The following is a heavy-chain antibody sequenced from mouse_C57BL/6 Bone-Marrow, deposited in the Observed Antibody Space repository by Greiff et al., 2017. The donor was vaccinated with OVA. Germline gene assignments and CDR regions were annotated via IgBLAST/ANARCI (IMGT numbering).Heavy chain of an antibody. V-gene: IGHV1-53*01. CDR2: INPSNGGT. CDR3: ARNLINTRYFDV. J-gene: IGHJ1*03. CDR1: GYTFTSYW. Sequence: QVQLQQPGTELVKPGASVKLSCKASGYTFTSYWMHWVKQRPGQGLEWIGNINPSNGGTNYNEKFKSKATLTVDKYSSTAYMQLSSLTSEDSAVYYCARNLINTRYFDVWGTGTTVTVSS. D-gene: IGHD1-1*01.